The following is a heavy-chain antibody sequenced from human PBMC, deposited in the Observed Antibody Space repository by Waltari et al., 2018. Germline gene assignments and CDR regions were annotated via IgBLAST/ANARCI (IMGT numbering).Heavy chain of an antibody. D-gene: IGHD3-3*01. V-gene: IGHV4-59*01. CDR1: GGSISSYY. CDR2: IYYSGST. J-gene: IGHJ4*02. Sequence: QVQLQESGPGLVKPSETLSLTCTVSGGSISSYYWSWIRQPPGKGLEWIGYIYYSGSTTYNPSLKSRVTISVDTSKNQFSLKLSSVTAADTAVYYCAREGTPINPFGVVISGYFDYWGQGTLVTVSS. CDR3: AREGTPINPFGVVISGYFDY.